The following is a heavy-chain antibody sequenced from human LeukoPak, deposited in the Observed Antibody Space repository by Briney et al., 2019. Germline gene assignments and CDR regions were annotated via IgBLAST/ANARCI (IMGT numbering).Heavy chain of an antibody. CDR3: GRAVISGVPGDV. J-gene: IGHJ6*01. CDR1: GYTLTDYF. CDR2: FYPYSRGT. V-gene: IGHV1-2*02. D-gene: IGHD3-3*01. Sequence: ASVTVSCRTSGYTLTDYFIHWVRQAPGQGLEWMGWFYPYSRGTNIAQKFQGRVTMTRDTSISTVYLELKSLKSDDTAVYYCGRAVISGVPGDVWGQGTTVIVSS.